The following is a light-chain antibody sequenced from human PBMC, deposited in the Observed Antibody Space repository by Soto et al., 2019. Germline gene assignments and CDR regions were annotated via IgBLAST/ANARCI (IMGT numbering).Light chain of an antibody. CDR1: QSVSTY. J-gene: IGKJ1*01. CDR2: DAS. CDR3: QQRTEWPPT. Sequence: ELVLTQSPATLSLSPGERATLSCRASQSVSTYLAWYQQKPGQAPRLLIYDASSRATGIPARFSGSGSGTDFTLTISSLEPEDFAVYYCQQRTEWPPTFGQGTKVEIK. V-gene: IGKV3-11*01.